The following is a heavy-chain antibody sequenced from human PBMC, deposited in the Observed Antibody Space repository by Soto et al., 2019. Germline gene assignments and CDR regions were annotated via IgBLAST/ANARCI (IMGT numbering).Heavy chain of an antibody. J-gene: IGHJ6*02. Sequence: QVQLVESGGGLVKPGGSLRLSCAASGFTFSDYYMSWIRQAPGKGLEWVSYISTSSSYTNYADSVKGRFTISRDNAKNSLYLQMNSLRAEDTAVYYCARDGAQIYYYGSGSYYKGYYGMDVWGQGTTVTVSS. CDR3: ARDGAQIYYYGSGSYYKGYYGMDV. V-gene: IGHV3-11*05. CDR1: GFTFSDYY. CDR2: ISTSSSYT. D-gene: IGHD3-10*01.